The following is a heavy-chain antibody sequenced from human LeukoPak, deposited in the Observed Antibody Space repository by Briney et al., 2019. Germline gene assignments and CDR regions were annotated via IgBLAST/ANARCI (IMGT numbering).Heavy chain of an antibody. CDR2: IRYDGSNK. D-gene: IGHD1-26*01. CDR1: GFPFISYG. J-gene: IGHJ4*02. V-gene: IGHV3-30*02. CDR3: AKVRQEWELLDY. Sequence: GPLRLSCAASGFPFISYGMHWVRQAPGKGLEWVAFIRYDGSNKYYADSVKGRFTISRDNSKNTLYLQMNSLRAEDTAVYYCAKVRQEWELLDYWGQGTLVTVSS.